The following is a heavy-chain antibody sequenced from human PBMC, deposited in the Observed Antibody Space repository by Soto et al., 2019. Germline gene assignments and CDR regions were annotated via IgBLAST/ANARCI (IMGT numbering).Heavy chain of an antibody. CDR1: GGSFSGYY. CDR3: ARGREATIIHDYYGMDV. V-gene: IGHV4-34*01. J-gene: IGHJ6*02. D-gene: IGHD5-12*01. CDR2: INHSGST. Sequence: SETLSLTCAVYGGSFSGYYWSWIRQPPGKGLEWIGEINHSGSTNYNPSLKSRVTISVDTSKNQFSLKLSSVTAADTAVYYCARGREATIIHDYYGMDVWGQGTTVTVSS.